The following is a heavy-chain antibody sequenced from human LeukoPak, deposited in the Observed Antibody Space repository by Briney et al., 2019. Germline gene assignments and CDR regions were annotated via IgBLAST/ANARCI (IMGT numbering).Heavy chain of an antibody. J-gene: IGHJ5*02. CDR3: ATTGVHCSSTSCYGIP. CDR2: FSGSGGST. D-gene: IGHD2-2*01. V-gene: IGHV3-23*01. Sequence: SGGSLRLSCAASGFTFSNYAMSWVRQAPGKGLEWVSAFSGSGGSTYYADSVKGRFTISRDNSKNTLYLQMNSLRAEDTAVYYCATTGVHCSSTSCYGIPWGQGTLVTVSS. CDR1: GFTFSNYA.